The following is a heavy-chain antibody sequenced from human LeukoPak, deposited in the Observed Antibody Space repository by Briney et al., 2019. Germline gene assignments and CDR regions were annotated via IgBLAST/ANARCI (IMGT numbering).Heavy chain of an antibody. V-gene: IGHV3-30*18. Sequence: GGSLRLSCAASGFTFSSYGMHWVRQAPGKGLEWVAVISYDGSNKYYADSVKGRFTISRDNSKNTLYLQMNSLRAEDTALYYCAKALRGYSYGNDYWGQGTLVTVSS. CDR1: GFTFSSYG. D-gene: IGHD5-18*01. CDR3: AKALRGYSYGNDY. J-gene: IGHJ4*02. CDR2: ISYDGSNK.